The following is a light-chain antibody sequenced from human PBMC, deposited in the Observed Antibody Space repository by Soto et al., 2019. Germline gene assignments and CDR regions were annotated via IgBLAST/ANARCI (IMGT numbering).Light chain of an antibody. CDR3: QQRSNWPIT. CDR2: DAT. Sequence: EIVLTQSPATLSLSPGERATLSCRTSQSVSKYFAWYQQKPGRAPRLLIYDATSRATGIPARFIGSGSGTDFTLTISGLEPEDFAIYYCQQRSNWPITFGQGTRLEIK. V-gene: IGKV3-11*01. CDR1: QSVSKY. J-gene: IGKJ5*01.